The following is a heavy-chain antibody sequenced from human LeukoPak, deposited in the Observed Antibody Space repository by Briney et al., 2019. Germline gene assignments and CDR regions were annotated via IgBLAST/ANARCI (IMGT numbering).Heavy chain of an antibody. CDR2: IYYSGST. CDR3: ASAPKYYDFWSGSLDI. Sequence: SETLSLTCAVSGGSISSGDYYWSWLRQPPGKGLAWIGYIYYSGSTYYNPSLKSRVTISVDRSKNQFSLKLSSVTAADTAVYYCASAPKYYDFWSGSLDIWGQGTMVTVSS. CDR1: GGSISSGDYY. V-gene: IGHV4-30-4*01. J-gene: IGHJ3*02. D-gene: IGHD3-3*01.